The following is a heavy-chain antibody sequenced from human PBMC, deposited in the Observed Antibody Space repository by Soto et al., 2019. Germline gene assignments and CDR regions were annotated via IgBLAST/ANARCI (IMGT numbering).Heavy chain of an antibody. J-gene: IGHJ5*02. D-gene: IGHD6-13*01. CDR1: GYTFTSYA. CDR2: INAGNGNT. CDR3: ARGFEQQLGNWFDP. Sequence: GASVKVSCKASGYTFTSYAMHWLRQAPGQRLEWMGWINAGNGNTKYSQKFQGRVTITRDTSASTAYMELSSLRSEDTAVYYCARGFEQQLGNWFDPWGQGTLVTVSS. V-gene: IGHV1-3*01.